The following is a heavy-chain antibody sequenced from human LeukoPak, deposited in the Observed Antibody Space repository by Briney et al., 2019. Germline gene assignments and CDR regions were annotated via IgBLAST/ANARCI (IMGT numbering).Heavy chain of an antibody. Sequence: EALVRVSCKASGYTFTDYYIHWVRQAPGQGLEWMGRIIPIFGIANYAQKFQGRVTITADKSTSTAYMELSSLRSEDTAVYYCARDGGMATINGGQGYYYGMDVWGQGTTVTVSS. J-gene: IGHJ6*02. CDR3: ARDGGMATINGGQGYYYGMDV. D-gene: IGHD5-24*01. V-gene: IGHV1-69*04. CDR2: IIPIFGIA. CDR1: GYTFTDYY.